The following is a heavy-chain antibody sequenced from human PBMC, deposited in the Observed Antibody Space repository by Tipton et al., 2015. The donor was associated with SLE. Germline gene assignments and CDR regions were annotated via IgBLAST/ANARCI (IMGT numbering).Heavy chain of an antibody. CDR1: GFTFSSYW. Sequence: SLRLSCAASGFTFSSYWMHWVRQAPGKGLVWVSRINSDGSSTSYADSVKGRITISRDNSKNTLSLQMNSLRVEDTAVYYCARDRRSWGGSNAFDVWGQGTLVTVSS. J-gene: IGHJ3*01. V-gene: IGHV3-74*01. CDR2: INSDGSST. D-gene: IGHD3-16*01. CDR3: ARDRRSWGGSNAFDV.